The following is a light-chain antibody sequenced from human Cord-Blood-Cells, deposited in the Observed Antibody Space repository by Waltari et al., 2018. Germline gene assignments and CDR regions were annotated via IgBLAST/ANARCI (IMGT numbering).Light chain of an antibody. Sequence: QSALTQPASVSGSPGQSITISCTGTSSDVGGYNYFSWYQQHPGKAPKLMIYDVSNRPSGFSNRFSGSKSGNTASLTISGLQAEDEADYYCSSYTSSSTLGVFGGGTKLTVL. J-gene: IGLJ2*01. CDR3: SSYTSSSTLGV. V-gene: IGLV2-14*01. CDR2: DVS. CDR1: SSDVGGYNY.